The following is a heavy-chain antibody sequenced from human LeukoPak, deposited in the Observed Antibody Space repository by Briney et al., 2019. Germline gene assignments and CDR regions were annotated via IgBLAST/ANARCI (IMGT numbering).Heavy chain of an antibody. CDR3: TIDYDYAWGSYRLGY. J-gene: IGHJ4*02. CDR1: GFSVSTKY. D-gene: IGHD3-16*02. V-gene: IGHV3-15*01. Sequence: GGSLRLSCAASGFSVSTKYMSWVRQAPGKGLEWVGRIQSITDGGTTDYAAPVKGRFTISRDDSKNTLYLQLNSLKTEDTAMYYCTIDYDYAWGSYRLGYWGQGTLVTVSS. CDR2: IQSITDGGTT.